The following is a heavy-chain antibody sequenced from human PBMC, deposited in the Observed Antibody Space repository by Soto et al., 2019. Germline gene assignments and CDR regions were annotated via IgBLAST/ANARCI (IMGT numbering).Heavy chain of an antibody. V-gene: IGHV2-5*02. CDR2: IYWDDNK. J-gene: IGHJ4*02. CDR1: GFSLSTSGVG. D-gene: IGHD6-6*01. CDR3: AHSPYSSSSLVFDY. Sequence: QITLKESGPPLVKPTQTLTLTCTFSGFSLSTSGVGVGWIRQPPGKALEWLALIYWDDNKFYSPSLKSRLTITNDTSKNQVFLTMTNMDPVDTATYYCAHSPYSSSSLVFDYWGQGTLVTVSS.